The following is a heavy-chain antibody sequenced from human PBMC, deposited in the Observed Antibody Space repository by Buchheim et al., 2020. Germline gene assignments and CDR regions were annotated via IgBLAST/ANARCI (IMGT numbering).Heavy chain of an antibody. CDR1: GFTFSSYA. CDR3: ARVGGFLEWSHYYYYGMDV. J-gene: IGHJ6*02. Sequence: QVQLVESGGGVVQPGRSLRLSCAASGFTFSSYAMHWVRQAPGKGLEWVAVISYDGSNKYYADSVKGRFTISRDNSKNTLYLQMNSLRAEDTAVYYCARVGGFLEWSHYYYYGMDVWGQGTT. D-gene: IGHD3-3*01. V-gene: IGHV3-30*04. CDR2: ISYDGSNK.